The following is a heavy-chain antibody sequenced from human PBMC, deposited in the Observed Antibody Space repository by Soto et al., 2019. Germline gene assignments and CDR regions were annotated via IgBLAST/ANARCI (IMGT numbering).Heavy chain of an antibody. D-gene: IGHD3-16*01. CDR3: ARTIGYPNAFDI. J-gene: IGHJ3*02. CDR2: IYSNGHT. CDR1: GGSISGFY. V-gene: IGHV4-59*01. Sequence: QVQLQESGPGLVKPSETLSLTCSVSGGSISGFYWNWIRQPPGKALEWIGYIYSNGHTDYNPSLNSRVTTSLDTSNNQSSLKLTSVTAADTAVYYCARTIGYPNAFDIWGQGTMVTVSS.